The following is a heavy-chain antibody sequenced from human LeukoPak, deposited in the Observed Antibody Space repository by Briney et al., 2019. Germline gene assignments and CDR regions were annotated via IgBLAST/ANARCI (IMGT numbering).Heavy chain of an antibody. D-gene: IGHD6-13*01. V-gene: IGHV3-9*01. Sequence: GGSLRLSCEVSGFNLVDFAMHWVRQVPGRGLEWVTGINWDNRGIVYAESVRGRFTVSRDNAKNTLYLQMNSLRAEDTAVYYCAKDIYIAAAGYYGMDVWGQGTTVTVSS. CDR3: AKDIYIAAAGYYGMDV. CDR2: INWDNRGI. CDR1: GFNLVDFA. J-gene: IGHJ6*02.